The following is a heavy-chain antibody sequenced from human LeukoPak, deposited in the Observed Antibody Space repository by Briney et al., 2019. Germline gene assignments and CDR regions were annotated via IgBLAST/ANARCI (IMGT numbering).Heavy chain of an antibody. CDR3: YCAVEDY. J-gene: IGHJ4*02. D-gene: IGHD2-15*01. CDR1: RFNFRSYW. CDR2: IKQDGSEK. Sequence: LAGGSLRLSCATSRFNFRSYWMSWVRQAPGKGLEWVANIKQDGSEKNYVDSVKGRFTISRDNAKNSLYLEMNSLRAEDTAVYYCYCAVEDYWGQGTLVTVSS. V-gene: IGHV3-7*01.